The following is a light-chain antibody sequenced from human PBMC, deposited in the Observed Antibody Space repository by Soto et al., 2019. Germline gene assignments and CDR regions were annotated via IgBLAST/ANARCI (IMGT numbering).Light chain of an antibody. CDR1: QSLLHTNAYNY. CDR2: LGS. V-gene: IGKV2-28*01. Sequence: DIVMPQSPLSLSVTPGEPASISCRSSQSLLHTNAYNYLDWYLQKPGQSTQLLIYLGSNRASGVPDMFSGSGSGTDFTLKISRVEAEDVGVYYCMHALQTPLTFGGGTKVAIK. CDR3: MHALQTPLT. J-gene: IGKJ4*01.